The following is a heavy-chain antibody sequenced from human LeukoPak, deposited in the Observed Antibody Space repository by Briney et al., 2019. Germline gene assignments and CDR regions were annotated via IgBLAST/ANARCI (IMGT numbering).Heavy chain of an antibody. Sequence: SQTLSLTCAVSGGSISSGGYYWSWIRQPPGKGLEWIGEINHSGSTNYNPSLKSRVTISVDTSKNQFSLKLSSVTAADTAVYYCARGGSPSSTSWRRLRPLDYWGQGTLVTVSS. V-gene: IGHV4-30-2*01. J-gene: IGHJ4*02. CDR1: GGSISSGGYY. D-gene: IGHD2-2*01. CDR3: ARGGSPSSTSWRRLRPLDY. CDR2: INHSGST.